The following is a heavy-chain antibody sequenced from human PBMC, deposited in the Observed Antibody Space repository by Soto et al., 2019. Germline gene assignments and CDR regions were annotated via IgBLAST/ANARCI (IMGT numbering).Heavy chain of an antibody. J-gene: IGHJ6*03. V-gene: IGHV3-23*01. Sequence: EVQLLESGGGLVQPGGSLRLSCAASGFTLSTYAMSWVRQAPGKGLEWVSTITTSGGNTYYADSVQGRFTISRDNSKNTLYLQMNSLRAEDTAVYYCAGRYCTNGVCYTNYYYYIDVWGKGTTVTVSS. CDR2: ITTSGGNT. CDR3: AGRYCTNGVCYTNYYYYIDV. D-gene: IGHD2-8*01. CDR1: GFTLSTYA.